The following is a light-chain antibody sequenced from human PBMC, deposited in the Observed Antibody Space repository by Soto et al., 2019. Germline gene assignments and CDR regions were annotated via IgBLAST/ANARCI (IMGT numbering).Light chain of an antibody. V-gene: IGKV1-5*01. CDR3: QQYNSYSWT. Sequence: DIQMTQSHSTLSASVGDRVTITCRASQSISSWLAWYQQKPGKAPKLLIYDASSLESGVPSRFSASGSGTEFTLTISSLQPDDFATYYCQQYNSYSWTFGQGTKVDIK. CDR2: DAS. CDR1: QSISSW. J-gene: IGKJ1*01.